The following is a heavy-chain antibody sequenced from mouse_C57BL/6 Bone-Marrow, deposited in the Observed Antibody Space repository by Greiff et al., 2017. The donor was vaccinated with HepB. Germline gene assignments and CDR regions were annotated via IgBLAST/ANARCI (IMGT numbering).Heavy chain of an antibody. J-gene: IGHJ2*01. D-gene: IGHD1-1*01. CDR1: GFNIKDDY. V-gene: IGHV14-4*01. CDR2: IDPENGDT. CDR3: TDYYDSRYY. Sequence: EVQLQQSGAELVRPGASVKLSCTASGFNIKDDYMHWVKQRPEQGLEWIGWIDPENGDTEYASKFQGKATITADTSSNTAYLQLSSLTSEDTSVYYCTDYYDSRYYWGQGNTLTVSS.